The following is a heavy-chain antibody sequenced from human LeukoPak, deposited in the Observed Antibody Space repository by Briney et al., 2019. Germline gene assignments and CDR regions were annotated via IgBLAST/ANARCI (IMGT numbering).Heavy chain of an antibody. D-gene: IGHD2-15*01. CDR2: ISGYNGKT. V-gene: IGHV1-18*01. CDR1: GYTFNTYG. CDR3: ARAGAVVDNWFDP. J-gene: IGHJ5*02. Sequence: GASVKVSCKSSGYTFNTYGITWLRQDPGQGLEWMGWISGYNGKTKYEQKIQDRVTMTTDTSTTTAYMELRRLRSDDTAVYYCARAGAVVDNWFDPWGQGTLVTVSS.